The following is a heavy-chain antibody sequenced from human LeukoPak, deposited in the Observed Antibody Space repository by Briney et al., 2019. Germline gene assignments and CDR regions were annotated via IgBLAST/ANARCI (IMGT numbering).Heavy chain of an antibody. CDR2: ISSSSSYI. J-gene: IGHJ5*02. V-gene: IGHV3-21*01. CDR1: GFTFSSYS. Sequence: GGFLRLSCAASGFTFSSYSMNWVRQAPGKGLEWVSSISSSSSYIYYADSVKGRFTISRDNAKNSLYLQMNSLRAEDTAVYYCARDPDYDFWSGYFPNWFDPWGQGTLVTVSS. D-gene: IGHD3-3*01. CDR3: ARDPDYDFWSGYFPNWFDP.